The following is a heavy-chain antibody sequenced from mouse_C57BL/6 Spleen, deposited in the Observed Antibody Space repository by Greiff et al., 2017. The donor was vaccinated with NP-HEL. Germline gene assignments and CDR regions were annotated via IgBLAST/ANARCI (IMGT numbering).Heavy chain of an antibody. V-gene: IGHV1-18*01. Sequence: EVQLQQSGPELVKPGASVKIPCKASGYTFTDYNMGWVKQSHGKSLEWIGDINPNNGGTIYNQKFKGKATLTVDKSSSTAYMELRSLTSEDTAVYYCARSKGLRQFPHYYAMDYWGQGTSVTVSS. D-gene: IGHD2-4*01. CDR2: INPNNGGT. CDR1: GYTFTDYN. J-gene: IGHJ4*01. CDR3: ARSKGLRQFPHYYAMDY.